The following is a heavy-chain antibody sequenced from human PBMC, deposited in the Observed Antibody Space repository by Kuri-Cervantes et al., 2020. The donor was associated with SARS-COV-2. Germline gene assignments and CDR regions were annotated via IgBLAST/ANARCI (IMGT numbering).Heavy chain of an antibody. CDR2: IFSNDEK. V-gene: IGHV2-26*01. Sequence: SCPTLVKPTETLTLTCTVSGFSLSNARMGVSWIRQPPGKALEWLAHIFSNDEKSYSTSLKSRLTNSKDTSKTQVVLTMTNMDPVDTATYYCAHSLMVYAIEWELPHYFDYWGQGTLVTVSS. CDR1: GFSLSNARMG. J-gene: IGHJ4*02. CDR3: AHSLMVYAIEWELPHYFDY. D-gene: IGHD2-8*01.